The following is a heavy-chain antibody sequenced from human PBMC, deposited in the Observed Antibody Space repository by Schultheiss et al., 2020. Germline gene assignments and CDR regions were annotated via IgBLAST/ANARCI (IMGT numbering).Heavy chain of an antibody. D-gene: IGHD3-9*01. CDR2: IWYDGSNK. J-gene: IGHJ6*02. Sequence: GGSLRLSCAASGLTFSSYGMHWVRQAPGKGLEWVAVIWYDGSNKYYADSVKGRFTISRDNSKNTLYLQMNSLRAEDTAVYYCERNLRYFDWPHHYYYYGMDVWGQGTTVTGSS. CDR3: ERNLRYFDWPHHYYYYGMDV. CDR1: GLTFSSYG. V-gene: IGHV3-33*08.